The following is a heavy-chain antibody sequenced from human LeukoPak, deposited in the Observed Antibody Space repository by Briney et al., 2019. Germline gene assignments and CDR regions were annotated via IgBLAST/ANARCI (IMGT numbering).Heavy chain of an antibody. J-gene: IGHJ4*02. CDR2: ISGSGGST. CDR3: AKEWDYDILTGYYGSDY. V-gene: IGHV3-23*01. CDR1: GFTFSSYA. D-gene: IGHD3-9*01. Sequence: GGSLSLSCAASGFTFSSYAMSWVRQAPGKRLEWVSAISGSGGSTYYADSVKGRFTISRDNSKNTLYLQMNSLIAEDTAVYYCAKEWDYDILTGYYGSDYWGQGTLVTVSS.